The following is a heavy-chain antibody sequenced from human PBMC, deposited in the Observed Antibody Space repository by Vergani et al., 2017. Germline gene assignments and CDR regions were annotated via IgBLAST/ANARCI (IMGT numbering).Heavy chain of an antibody. Sequence: QVQLQQWGAGLLKPSETLSLTCAVYGSSFSGYYWSWIRQPPGKGLEWIGEINYSGSTNYNPSLKSRVTISTDTSKNHFSLKLSSVTAADTAVYYCARGRVLRGVIPGYWGQGSLVTVSS. D-gene: IGHD3-10*01. V-gene: IGHV4-34*01. CDR3: ARGRVLRGVIPGY. J-gene: IGHJ4*02. CDR1: GSSFSGYY. CDR2: INYSGST.